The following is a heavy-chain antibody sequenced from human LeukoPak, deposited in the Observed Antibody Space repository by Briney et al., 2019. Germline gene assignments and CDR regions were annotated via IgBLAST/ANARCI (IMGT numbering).Heavy chain of an antibody. CDR1: GYTFTSYG. D-gene: IGHD2-2*01. CDR2: IIPIFGTA. J-gene: IGHJ4*02. CDR3: ARESTSFSDY. Sequence: ASVKVSCKASGYTFTSYGISWVRQAPGQGLEWMGGIIPIFGTANYAQKFQGRVTITADESTSTAYMELSSLRSEDTAVYYCARESTSFSDYWGQGTLVTVSS. V-gene: IGHV1-69*13.